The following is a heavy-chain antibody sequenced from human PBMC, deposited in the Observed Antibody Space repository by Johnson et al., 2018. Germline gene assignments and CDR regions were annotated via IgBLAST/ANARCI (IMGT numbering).Heavy chain of an antibody. Sequence: QVQLVQSGGGVVQPGRSLRLSCEASGFTFSGYGMHWVRQAPGKGLEWVAVISYDGINKYYADSVQGRFTISRNISKNTVYLQMNGLRAEDTAVYYCTRAPPYCSSTRCYDYDMDVWGQGTAVTVSS. V-gene: IGHV3-33*05. CDR2: ISYDGINK. CDR3: TRAPPYCSSTRCYDYDMDV. CDR1: GFTFSGYG. J-gene: IGHJ6*02. D-gene: IGHD2-2*01.